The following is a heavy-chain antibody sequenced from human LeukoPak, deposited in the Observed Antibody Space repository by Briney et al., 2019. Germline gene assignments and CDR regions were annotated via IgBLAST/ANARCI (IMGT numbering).Heavy chain of an antibody. J-gene: IGHJ3*02. D-gene: IGHD6-19*01. CDR3: ARVRVIAVAGGDAFDI. V-gene: IGHV1-69*01. CDR1: GGTFSSYA. CDR2: IIPIFGTA. Sequence: GASVKVSCTASGGTFSSYAISWVRQAPGQGLEWMGGIIPIFGTANYAQKFQGRVTITADESTSTAYMELGSLRSEDTAVYYCARVRVIAVAGGDAFDIWGQGTMVTVSS.